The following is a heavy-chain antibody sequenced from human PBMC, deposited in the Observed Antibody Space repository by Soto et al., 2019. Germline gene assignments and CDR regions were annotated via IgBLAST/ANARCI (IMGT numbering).Heavy chain of an antibody. CDR1: GGTFSSYA. D-gene: IGHD5-18*01. V-gene: IGHV1-69*13. CDR2: IIPIFGTA. J-gene: IGHJ6*02. CDR3: AREASDTTSHYYYGLDV. Sequence: SVKVSCKASGGTFSSYAISWVRQAPGQGLEWMGGIIPIFGTANYAQKFQGRVTITADESTSTAYMELSSLRSEDTAVYYCAREASDTTSHYYYGLDVWGQGTTVTVSS.